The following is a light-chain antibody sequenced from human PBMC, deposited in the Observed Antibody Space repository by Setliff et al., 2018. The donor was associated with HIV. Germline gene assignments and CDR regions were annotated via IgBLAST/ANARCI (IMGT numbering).Light chain of an antibody. Sequence: SVLTQPASVSGSPGQSSTISCTGTRSDIGTYDLVSWYRQYPGKAPKLIIYEVNRRPAGVSDRLSGSKSGNTASLTISGLRAEDEATYYCCSYTSSTTYVFGTGTRSPS. CDR1: RSDIGTYDL. CDR3: CSYTSSTTYV. V-gene: IGLV2-23*02. J-gene: IGLJ1*01. CDR2: EVN.